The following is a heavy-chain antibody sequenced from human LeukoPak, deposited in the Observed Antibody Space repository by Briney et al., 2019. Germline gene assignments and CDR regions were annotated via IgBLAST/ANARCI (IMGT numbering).Heavy chain of an antibody. CDR2: IYYSGYT. V-gene: IGHV4-59*01. D-gene: IGHD6-13*01. CDR1: GGSISSYY. CDR3: ARGARGIAADPFDY. J-gene: IGHJ4*02. Sequence: SETLSLTCTVSGGSISSYYWSWIRQPPGKGLEWIGYIYYSGYTNYDPSLKSRVTISVDTSKNQFSLKLSSVTAADTAVYYCARGARGIAADPFDYWGQGTLVTVSS.